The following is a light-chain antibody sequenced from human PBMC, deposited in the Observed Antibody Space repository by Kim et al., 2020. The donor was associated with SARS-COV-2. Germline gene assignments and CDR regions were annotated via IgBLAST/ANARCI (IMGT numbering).Light chain of an antibody. J-gene: IGLJ1*01. Sequence: SYELTQPPSVSVAPGKTARIICGGNNIGSKSVNWYQQKPGQAPVLVIYYYSDRPSGIPERFSGSNSGNTATLTISRVEAGDEADYYCQVWDSSSDHRVFGTGTKVTVL. V-gene: IGLV3-21*04. CDR2: YYS. CDR3: QVWDSSSDHRV. CDR1: NIGSKS.